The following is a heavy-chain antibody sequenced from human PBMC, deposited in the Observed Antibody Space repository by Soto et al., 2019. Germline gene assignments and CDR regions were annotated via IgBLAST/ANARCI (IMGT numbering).Heavy chain of an antibody. D-gene: IGHD3-10*01. Sequence: GASVKVSCKASGYTFTSFGISWMRQAPGQGLEWMGWISGYNGQTNYSQKFQGRVTITTDTSATTAYMELSSLRSEDTAVYYCASSRITMVPYGMDVWGQGTTVTVSS. CDR2: ISGYNGQT. CDR1: GYTFTSFG. V-gene: IGHV1-18*01. CDR3: ASSRITMVPYGMDV. J-gene: IGHJ6*02.